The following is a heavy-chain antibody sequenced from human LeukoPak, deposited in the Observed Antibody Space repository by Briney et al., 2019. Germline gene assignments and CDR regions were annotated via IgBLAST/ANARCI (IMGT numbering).Heavy chain of an antibody. D-gene: IGHD2-21*02. CDR2: INPSGGTT. Sequence: ASVEVSCKASGYNFTSYYMHWVRQAPGQGLEWMGIINPSGGTTSYAQKFRGRVTVTRDTSTSTVYMELSSLRSEDTAVYYCARDLVVVTGLRTRGSFDIWGQGTMVTVSS. CDR3: ARDLVVVTGLRTRGSFDI. CDR1: GYNFTSYY. J-gene: IGHJ3*02. V-gene: IGHV1-46*01.